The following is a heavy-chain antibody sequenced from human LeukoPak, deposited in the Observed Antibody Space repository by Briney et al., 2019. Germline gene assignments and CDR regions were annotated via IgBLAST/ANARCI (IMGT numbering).Heavy chain of an antibody. Sequence: GGSLRLSCAASEFTFSSYSMNWVRQAPGKGLEWVSSISSSSSYIYYADSVKGRFTISRDSAEKSLYLQMNSLRAEDTAVYYCARYYYYYGMDVWGQGTTVTVSS. CDR3: ARYYYYYGMDV. V-gene: IGHV3-21*04. CDR1: EFTFSSYS. CDR2: ISSSSSYI. J-gene: IGHJ6*02.